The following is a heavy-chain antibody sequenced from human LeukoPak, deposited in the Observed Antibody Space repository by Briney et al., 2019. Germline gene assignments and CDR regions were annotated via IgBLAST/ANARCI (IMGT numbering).Heavy chain of an antibody. Sequence: ASVKVSCKASGYTFTGYYMHWVRQAPGQGLEWMGWINPNSGGTNHAQKFQGRVTMTRDTSISTAYMELSRLRSDDTAVYYCARDLEEGVVVVAAASDYWGQGTLVTVSP. CDR1: GYTFTGYY. V-gene: IGHV1-2*02. CDR3: ARDLEEGVVVVAAASDY. CDR2: INPNSGGT. D-gene: IGHD2-15*01. J-gene: IGHJ4*02.